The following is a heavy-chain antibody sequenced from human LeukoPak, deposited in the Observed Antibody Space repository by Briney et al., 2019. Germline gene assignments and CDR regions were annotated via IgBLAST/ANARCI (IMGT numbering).Heavy chain of an antibody. D-gene: IGHD5-12*01. CDR1: GGSISSNNW. V-gene: IGHV4-4*02. CDR3: ARNFLRRNWDWLDP. Sequence: SETLSLTCAVSGGSISSNNWWGWVRQPPGKGLEWIGEIYHSGSPNYNPSLKSRVTISVDKSRNHFSLNLSSVTAADTAVYYCARNFLRRNWDWLDPWGQGTLVTVSS. CDR2: IYHSGSP. J-gene: IGHJ5*02.